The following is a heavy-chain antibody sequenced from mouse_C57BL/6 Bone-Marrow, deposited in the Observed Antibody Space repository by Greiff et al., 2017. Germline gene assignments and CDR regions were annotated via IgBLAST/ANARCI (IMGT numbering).Heavy chain of an antibody. Sequence: QVQLQPSGAELVRPGTSVKVSCKASGYAFTNYLIEWVKQRPGQVREWIGVINPGSGGTNYNEKFKGKATLTADKSSSTAYMQLSSLTSEDSAVYFCARSKNWDSWFAYWGQGTLVTVSA. D-gene: IGHD4-1*01. CDR3: ARSKNWDSWFAY. CDR2: INPGSGGT. CDR1: GYAFTNYL. V-gene: IGHV1-54*01. J-gene: IGHJ3*01.